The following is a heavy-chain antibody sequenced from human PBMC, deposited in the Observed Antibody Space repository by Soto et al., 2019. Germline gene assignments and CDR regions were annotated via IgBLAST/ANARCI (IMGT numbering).Heavy chain of an antibody. J-gene: IGHJ6*02. CDR2: ISSSSFSI. CDR3: ARNESSNIYGMDV. Sequence: EVQLVESGGGLVKPGGSLRLSCAASGFTFSSYSMNWVRQAPGKGLEWVSSISSSSFSINYADSVKGRFSISRDNAQNSLHLQMNNLRAEDTAVYYCARNESSNIYGMDVWGQGTTVTGSS. CDR1: GFTFSSYS. D-gene: IGHD6-6*01. V-gene: IGHV3-21*01.